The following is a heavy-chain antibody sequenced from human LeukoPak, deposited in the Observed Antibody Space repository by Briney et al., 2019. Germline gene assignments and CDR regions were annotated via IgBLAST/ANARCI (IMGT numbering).Heavy chain of an antibody. CDR3: ATDPFGYCSSTSCPPLPY. Sequence: ASVKVSCKVSGYTLTELSMHWVRQAPGKGLEWVGGFDPEDGETIYAQKFQGRVTMTEYTSTDTAYMELSSLRSEDTAVYYFATDPFGYCSSTSCPPLPYWGQGTLVTVSS. J-gene: IGHJ4*02. CDR2: FDPEDGET. D-gene: IGHD2-2*03. V-gene: IGHV1-24*01. CDR1: GYTLTELS.